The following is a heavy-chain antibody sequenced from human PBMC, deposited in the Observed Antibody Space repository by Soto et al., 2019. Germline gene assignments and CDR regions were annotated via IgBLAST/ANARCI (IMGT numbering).Heavy chain of an antibody. D-gene: IGHD2-15*01. CDR2: ISAYNGNT. Sequence: ASVKVSCKASGYTFTSYGISWVRQAPGQGLEWMGWISAYNGNTNYAQKLQGRVTMTTDTSTSAAYMELRSLRSDDTAVYYCARDTIVVVVAATPTFDPWGQGTLVTVSS. J-gene: IGHJ5*02. CDR3: ARDTIVVVVAATPTFDP. CDR1: GYTFTSYG. V-gene: IGHV1-18*01.